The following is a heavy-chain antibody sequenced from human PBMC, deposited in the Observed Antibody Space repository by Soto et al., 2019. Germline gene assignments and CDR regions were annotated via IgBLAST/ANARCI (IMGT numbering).Heavy chain of an antibody. Sequence: GASVKVSCTASGXTFSSYAISWVRQAPGQGLEWMGGIIPIFGTANYAQKFQGRVTITADESTSTAYMELSSLRSEDTAVYYCARESPGYSYGSCFDYWGQGTLVTVS. CDR2: IIPIFGTA. CDR3: ARESPGYSYGSCFDY. D-gene: IGHD5-18*01. J-gene: IGHJ4*02. CDR1: GXTFSSYA. V-gene: IGHV1-69*13.